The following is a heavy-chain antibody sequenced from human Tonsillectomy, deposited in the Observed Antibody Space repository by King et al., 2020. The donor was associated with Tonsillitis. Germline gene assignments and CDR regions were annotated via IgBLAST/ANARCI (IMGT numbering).Heavy chain of an antibody. CDR1: GGPISSSSYY. Sequence: QLQESGPGLVKPSETLSLTCTVSGGPISSSSYYWGWIRQPPGKGLEWIGSMYYSGSTYYNPSLKSRITISVDTSKNQFSLKLSSVTAADTAVYYCARRAGGWYDYWGQGTLVTVSS. V-gene: IGHV4-39*01. J-gene: IGHJ4*02. CDR2: MYYSGST. D-gene: IGHD6-19*01. CDR3: ARRAGGWYDY.